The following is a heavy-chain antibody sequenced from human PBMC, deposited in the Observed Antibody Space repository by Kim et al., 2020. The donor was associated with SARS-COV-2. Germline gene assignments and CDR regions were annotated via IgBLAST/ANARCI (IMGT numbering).Heavy chain of an antibody. CDR3: ARGRVTMIVVVPDWYFDL. Sequence: SETLSLTCAVYGGSFSGYYWSWIRQPPGKGLEWIGEINHSGSTNYNPSLKSRVTISVDTSKNQFSLKLSSVTAADTAVYYCARGRVTMIVVVPDWYFDLWGRGTLVTVSS. V-gene: IGHV4-34*01. J-gene: IGHJ2*01. CDR2: INHSGST. CDR1: GGSFSGYY. D-gene: IGHD3-22*01.